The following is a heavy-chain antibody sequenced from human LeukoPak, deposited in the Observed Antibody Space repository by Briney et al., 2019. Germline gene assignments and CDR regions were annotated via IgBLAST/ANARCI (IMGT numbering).Heavy chain of an antibody. V-gene: IGHV3-48*04. J-gene: IGHJ6*03. CDR3: AREQQLLYNSFYMDV. CDR1: GFIFNNYN. D-gene: IGHD6-19*01. Sequence: AGGSLRLSCAASGFIFNNYNMNWVRRAPGKGLEWVAYISSSTSPIYYADSVKGRFTISRDNAKNSLYLQMTSLTADDTAVYFCAREQQLLYNSFYMDVWGRGTTVTVSS. CDR2: ISSSTSPI.